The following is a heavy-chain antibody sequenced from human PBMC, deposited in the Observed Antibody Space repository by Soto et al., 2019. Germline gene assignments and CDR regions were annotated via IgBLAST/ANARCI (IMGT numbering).Heavy chain of an antibody. CDR3: ARDNNWSYDS. D-gene: IGHD1-1*01. Sequence: GGSLRLSCAASGFTFSSYWMHWVRQAPGEGLVWVSYIKPDGSRTKDADSVKGRFTISRDNARNTLYLRMNSLRAEDTAVYYCARDNNWSYDSSGRGTLVTVSS. V-gene: IGHV3-74*03. CDR1: GFTFSSYW. J-gene: IGHJ4*02. CDR2: IKPDGSRT.